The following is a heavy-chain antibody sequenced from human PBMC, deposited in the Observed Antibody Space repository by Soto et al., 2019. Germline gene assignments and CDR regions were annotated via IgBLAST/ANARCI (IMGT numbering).Heavy chain of an antibody. CDR2: ISAYNGNT. CDR1: GYTFTSYG. V-gene: IGHV1-18*01. Sequence: QVQLVQSGAEVKKPGASVKVSCKASGYTFTSYGIIWVRQAPGQGLEWMGWISAYNGNTNYAQKLQGRVTMTTDTSKSTAYMELRSLRSDDTALYYCAREPSTYYYDSSGYNAFDIWGQGTMVTVSS. CDR3: AREPSTYYYDSSGYNAFDI. J-gene: IGHJ3*02. D-gene: IGHD3-22*01.